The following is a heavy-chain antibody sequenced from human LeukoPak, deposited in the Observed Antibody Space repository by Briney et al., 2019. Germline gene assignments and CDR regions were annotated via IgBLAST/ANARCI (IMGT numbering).Heavy chain of an antibody. J-gene: IGHJ4*02. CDR3: ARNTDYGDLQS. CDR2: IYSGGST. V-gene: IGHV3-66*02. CDR1: GFTVSSNY. D-gene: IGHD4-17*01. Sequence: GGSLRLSCAASGFTVSSNYMSWVRQAPGKGLEWVSVIYSGGSTYYADSVKGRFTISRDNSKNTLYLQMNGLRAEDTAVYYCARNTDYGDLQSWGQGTLVTVSS.